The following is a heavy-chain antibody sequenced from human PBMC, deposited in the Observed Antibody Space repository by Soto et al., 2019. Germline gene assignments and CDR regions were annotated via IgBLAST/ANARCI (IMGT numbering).Heavy chain of an antibody. Sequence: KTSETLSLTCTVSGGSISSGYYWSWIRQPPGKGLEWIGEINHSGSTNYNPSLKSRVTISVDTSKNQFSLKLSSVTAADTAVYYCARPLGAAGYYYYYGMDVWGQGTTVTVSS. CDR3: ARPLGAAGYYYYYGMDV. J-gene: IGHJ6*02. CDR2: INHSGST. V-gene: IGHV4-34*01. D-gene: IGHD6-25*01. CDR1: GGSISSGYY.